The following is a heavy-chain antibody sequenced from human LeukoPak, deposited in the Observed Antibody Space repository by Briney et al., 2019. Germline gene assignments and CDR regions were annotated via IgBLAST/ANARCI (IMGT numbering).Heavy chain of an antibody. D-gene: IGHD1-14*01. CDR2: INHSGST. V-gene: IGHV4-34*01. Sequence: SETLSLTCAVYGGSFSGYYWSWIRQPPGKGLEWIGEINHSGSTNYNPFLKSRVTISVDTSKNQFSLKLSSVTAADTAVYYCARVGRTPPKPGYMDVWGKGTTVTVSS. CDR1: GGSFSGYY. CDR3: ARVGRTPPKPGYMDV. J-gene: IGHJ6*03.